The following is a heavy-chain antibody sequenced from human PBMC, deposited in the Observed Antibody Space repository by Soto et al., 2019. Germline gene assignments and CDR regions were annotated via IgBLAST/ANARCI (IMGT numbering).Heavy chain of an antibody. J-gene: IGHJ4*02. CDR2: INPTVHTT. CDR3: ARDVRGYNRDH. CDR1: GCTFTTYF. Sequence: GAAVKVSCKSSGCTFTTYFIHGVRQAPGQGLEWMGIINPTVHTTSYAQKFQGRVTMTSDTSTSTVYMELSSLRSEDTAVYYCARDVRGYNRDHWGQGTLVTVSS. V-gene: IGHV1-46*01. D-gene: IGHD5-12*01.